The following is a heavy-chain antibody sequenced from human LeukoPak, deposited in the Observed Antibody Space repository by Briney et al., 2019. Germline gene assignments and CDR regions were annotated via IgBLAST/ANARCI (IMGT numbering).Heavy chain of an antibody. Sequence: RSGGSLRLSCAASGFTFSSYGMHWVRQAPGKGLEWVALIWYDGSNKYYADSVKGRFTISRDNSKNTVYLQMNSLRAEDTAVYYCARGGVTTYDYWGQGTLVTVSS. D-gene: IGHD3-22*01. CDR3: ARGGVTTYDY. J-gene: IGHJ4*02. CDR1: GFTFSSYG. CDR2: IWYDGSNK. V-gene: IGHV3-33*01.